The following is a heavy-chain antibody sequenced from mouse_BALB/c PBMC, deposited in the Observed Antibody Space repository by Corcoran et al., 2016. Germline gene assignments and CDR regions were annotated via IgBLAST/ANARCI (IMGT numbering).Heavy chain of an antibody. J-gene: IGHJ1*01. CDR3: ARDYDYWYFDV. CDR2: INPYNGAT. Sequence: EVQLQQSGPELVKPGASVKISCKASGSSFTGYYMHWVKQSHVKSLEWIGRINPYNGATSYNQNFKDKASLTVDKSSSTAYMELHSLTSEDSAVYYCARDYDYWYFDVWGAGTTVTVSS. CDR1: GSSFTGYY. V-gene: IGHV1-26*01. D-gene: IGHD2-4*01.